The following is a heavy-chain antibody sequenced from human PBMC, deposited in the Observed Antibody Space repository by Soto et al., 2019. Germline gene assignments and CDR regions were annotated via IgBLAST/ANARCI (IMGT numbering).Heavy chain of an antibody. V-gene: IGHV3-30-3*01. CDR1: GFTFSSYA. CDR2: ISYDGSTK. J-gene: IGHJ6*02. Sequence: QVQLVESGGGVVQPGRSLRLSCAASGFTFSSYAMHWVRQAPGKGLAWVAVISYDGSTKYYADSVKGRFTISRDNSKNTLYLQKNSLRAEDTAVYYCARDREILEWLLYVNYYYGMDVWGLGTTVTVSS. CDR3: ARDREILEWLLYVNYYYGMDV. D-gene: IGHD3-3*01.